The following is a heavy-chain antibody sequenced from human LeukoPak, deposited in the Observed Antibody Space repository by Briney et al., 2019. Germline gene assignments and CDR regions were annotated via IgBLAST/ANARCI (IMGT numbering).Heavy chain of an antibody. V-gene: IGHV3-11*06. Sequence: PGGSLRLSCAPSGFTFSDYYMRWIRQAPGKGLEWVSYISSSSSYTNYADSVKGRFTISRDNAKNSLYLQMNSLRAEDTAVYYCARDKVGSGYDNFDYWGQGTLVTVSS. CDR1: GFTFSDYY. CDR3: ARDKVGSGYDNFDY. D-gene: IGHD5-12*01. CDR2: ISSSSSYT. J-gene: IGHJ4*02.